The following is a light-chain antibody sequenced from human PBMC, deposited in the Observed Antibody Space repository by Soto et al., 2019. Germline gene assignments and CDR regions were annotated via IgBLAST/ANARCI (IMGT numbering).Light chain of an antibody. V-gene: IGLV3-21*02. CDR1: NIGSKS. J-gene: IGLJ3*02. Sequence: SYELTQPPSVSVAPGQTARITCGENNIGSKSVHWYQQKPGQAPVLVVSDNSDRPSGIPERFSGSNSGNTASLTISMVEGGDEADYYCQVWDSSTRVFGGGTKVTVL. CDR2: DNS. CDR3: QVWDSSTRV.